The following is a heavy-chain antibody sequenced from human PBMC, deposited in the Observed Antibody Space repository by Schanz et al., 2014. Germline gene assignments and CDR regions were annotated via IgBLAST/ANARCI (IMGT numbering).Heavy chain of an antibody. D-gene: IGHD5-12*01. CDR2: ISSSSIYT. CDR1: GFIFSGYA. Sequence: QVQLVESGGGVVQPGNSLRLSCAASGFIFSGYAMIWVRQAPGKGLEWVSYISSSSIYTNYADSVKGRFTISRDNAKNSLYLQMTSLRAXXTAVYSCAREGEWGYDPPRHWGQGTLVTVSS. CDR3: AREGEWGYDPPRH. J-gene: IGHJ4*02. V-gene: IGHV3-11*06.